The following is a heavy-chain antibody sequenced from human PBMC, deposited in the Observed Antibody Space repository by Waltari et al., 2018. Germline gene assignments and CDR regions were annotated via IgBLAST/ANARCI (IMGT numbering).Heavy chain of an antibody. Sequence: QVQLQESGPGLVKPSQTLSLTCTVSGGSISSGRYYWSWIRQPAGKGLEWIGRIYTSGSTNYNPSLKSRVTISVDTSKNQFSLKLSSVTAADTAVYYCARDPIAAAGPPLDYWGQGTLVTVSS. J-gene: IGHJ4*02. V-gene: IGHV4-61*02. CDR2: IYTSGST. CDR1: GGSISSGRYY. CDR3: ARDPIAAAGPPLDY. D-gene: IGHD6-13*01.